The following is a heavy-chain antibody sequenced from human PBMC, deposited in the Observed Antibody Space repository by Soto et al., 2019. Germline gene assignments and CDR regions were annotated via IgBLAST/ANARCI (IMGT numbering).Heavy chain of an antibody. Sequence: QVQLVESGGGVVQPGRSLRLSCAASGFTFSSYAMHWVRQAPGKGLEWVAVISYDGSNKYYADSVKGRFTISRDNSKNTLYLQMNSLRAEDTAVYYCARDRGSSWPYYYYYGMDVW. V-gene: IGHV3-30-3*01. J-gene: IGHJ6*01. CDR2: ISYDGSNK. CDR1: GFTFSSYA. CDR3: ARDRGSSWPYYYYYGMDV. D-gene: IGHD6-13*01.